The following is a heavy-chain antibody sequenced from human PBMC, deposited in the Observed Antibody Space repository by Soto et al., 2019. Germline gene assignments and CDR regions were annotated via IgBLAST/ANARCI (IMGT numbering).Heavy chain of an antibody. CDR2: INHSGST. Sequence: SETLSLTCAVYGGSFSGYYWSWIRQPPGKGLEWIGEINHSGSTNYNPSLKSRVTISVDTSKNQFSLKLSSVTAADTAVYYCARERGNSYCSSTSCYGSYDYYYMDVWGKGTMVT. CDR3: ARERGNSYCSSTSCYGSYDYYYMDV. J-gene: IGHJ6*03. D-gene: IGHD2-2*01. CDR1: GGSFSGYY. V-gene: IGHV4-34*01.